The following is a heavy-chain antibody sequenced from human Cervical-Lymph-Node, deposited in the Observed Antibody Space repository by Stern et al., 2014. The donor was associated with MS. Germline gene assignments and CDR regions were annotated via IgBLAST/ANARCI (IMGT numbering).Heavy chain of an antibody. J-gene: IGHJ2*01. V-gene: IGHV5-51*01. CDR1: GYIFTNYW. CDR2: ISPGDAYA. D-gene: IGHD2-2*01. Sequence: QLGQYVAVVKEPGEFLKISCESSGYIFTNYWIGWVRQMLGQGLEWMGLISPGDAYAKYSPAFLGQVTLSPDKSTNTAYLQWSSLKASDTATYYCARRAGYCSRTNCYAYWYFDLWGRGTLVTVSS. CDR3: ARRAGYCSRTNCYAYWYFDL.